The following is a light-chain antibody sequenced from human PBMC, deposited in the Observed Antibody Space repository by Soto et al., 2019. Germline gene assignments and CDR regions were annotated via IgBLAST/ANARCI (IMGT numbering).Light chain of an antibody. Sequence: QSALTQPASVSGSPGQPITISCTGTSSDVGGYKYVSWYQQYPGKAPKLMIYEVSNRPSGVSDRFSGSKSGNTASLTISGLQTEDEADYYCSSYTIRNTWVFGGGTKLTVL. J-gene: IGLJ3*02. CDR2: EVS. CDR3: SSYTIRNTWV. CDR1: SSDVGGYKY. V-gene: IGLV2-14*01.